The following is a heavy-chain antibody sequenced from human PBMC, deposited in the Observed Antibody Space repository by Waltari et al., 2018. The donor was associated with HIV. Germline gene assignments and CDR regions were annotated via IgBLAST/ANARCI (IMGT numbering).Heavy chain of an antibody. CDR3: ARGGSGGNWDY. V-gene: IGHV1-69*01. J-gene: IGHJ4*02. CDR1: GGTFSSFA. D-gene: IGHD3-10*01. CDR2: IIPIFGTA. Sequence: QVQLVQSGAAVKKPGSSVKVSCKASGGTFSSFAITRLRQAPGQGLEWMGGIIPIFGTANYAQKFQGRVTITADESTSTAYMELSSLRSEDTAVYYCARGGSGGNWDYWGQGTLVTVSS.